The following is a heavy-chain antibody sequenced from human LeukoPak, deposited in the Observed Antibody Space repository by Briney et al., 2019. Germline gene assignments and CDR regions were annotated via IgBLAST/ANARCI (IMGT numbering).Heavy chain of an antibody. CDR3: ATYDYASGNYYNYIYC. J-gene: IGHJ4*02. V-gene: IGHV3-30*02. D-gene: IGHD3-10*01. Sequence: PGGSLRLSCAASGFTFSRYCMRWVRQAPGKGLEWVAYIRYDEIDTNYTDSVKGRFTVSKDNSKNSVSLQMHSLRVEDTAVYFCATYDYASGNYYNYIYCWGQGALVSVSS. CDR2: IRYDEIDT. CDR1: GFTFSRYC.